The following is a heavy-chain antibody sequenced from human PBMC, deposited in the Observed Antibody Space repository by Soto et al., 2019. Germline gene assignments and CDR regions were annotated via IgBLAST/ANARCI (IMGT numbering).Heavy chain of an antibody. D-gene: IGHD6-6*01. J-gene: IGHJ6*02. CDR1: GYSFTSYW. Sequence: RGESLKISCKGSGYSFTSYWIGWVRQMPGKGLEWMGIIYPGDSDTRYSPSFQGQVTISADKSISTAYLQWSSLKASDTAMYYCASPSIAARPGYYYYGMDVWGQGTTVTVSS. V-gene: IGHV5-51*01. CDR3: ASPSIAARPGYYYYGMDV. CDR2: IYPGDSDT.